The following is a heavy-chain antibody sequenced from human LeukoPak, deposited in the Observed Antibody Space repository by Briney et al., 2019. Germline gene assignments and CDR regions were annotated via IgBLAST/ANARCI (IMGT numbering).Heavy chain of an antibody. D-gene: IGHD2-15*01. CDR1: GYTFTSYG. CDR3: ARRGYCSGGSCYREYDY. CDR2: ISAYNGNT. Sequence: ASVKVSCKASGYTFTSYGISWVRQAPGQGLEWMEWISAYNGNTNYAQKLQGRVTMTTDTSTSTAYMELRSLRSDDTAVYYCARRGYCSGGSCYREYDYWGQGTLVTVSS. V-gene: IGHV1-18*04. J-gene: IGHJ4*02.